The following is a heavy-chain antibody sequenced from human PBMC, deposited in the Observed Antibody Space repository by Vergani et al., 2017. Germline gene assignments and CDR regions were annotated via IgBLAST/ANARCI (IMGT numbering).Heavy chain of an antibody. V-gene: IGHV4-34*01. CDR3: ARLNTETNGHLYCCYYMDV. Sequence: QVQLQQWGGGLLKPSETLSLTCVVNGGSFTSYHWTWIRQSPGEGLGWVGDIDHTGRPDYNPSLKSRLTMSVDKSRNQLSMTLISVTATDTAIYFCARLNTETNGHLYCCYYMDVWGQGTAVTVS. CDR1: GGSFTSYH. J-gene: IGHJ6*03. CDR2: IDHTGRP. D-gene: IGHD4-11*01.